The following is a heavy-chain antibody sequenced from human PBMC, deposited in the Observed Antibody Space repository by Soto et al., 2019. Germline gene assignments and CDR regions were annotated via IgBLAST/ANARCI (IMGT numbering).Heavy chain of an antibody. CDR1: GGSISSYY. Sequence: PSETLSLTCTVSGGSISSYYWSWIRQPPGKGLEWIGYIYYSGSTNYNPSLKSRVTISVDTSKNQFSLKLSSVTAADTAVYYCARTPSRRWELYYFDYWGQGTLVTVSS. V-gene: IGHV4-59*08. J-gene: IGHJ4*02. CDR2: IYYSGST. CDR3: ARTPSRRWELYYFDY. D-gene: IGHD1-26*01.